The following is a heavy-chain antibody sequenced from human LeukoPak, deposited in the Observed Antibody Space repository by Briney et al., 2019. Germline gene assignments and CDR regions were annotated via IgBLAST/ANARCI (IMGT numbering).Heavy chain of an antibody. Sequence: GASVKVSCKASGYTLTNYGISWVRQAPGQGLEWMGWISAYNGNTNYAQKFQGRVTMTTDTSTSTAYMEPRSLRSDDTAVFYCARAPSIMITFGGDLDYWGQGTLVTVSS. V-gene: IGHV1-18*01. CDR2: ISAYNGNT. CDR3: ARAPSIMITFGGDLDY. D-gene: IGHD3-16*01. J-gene: IGHJ4*02. CDR1: GYTLTNYG.